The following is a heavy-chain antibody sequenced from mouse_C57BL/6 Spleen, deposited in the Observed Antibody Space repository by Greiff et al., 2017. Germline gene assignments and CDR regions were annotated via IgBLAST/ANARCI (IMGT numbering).Heavy chain of an antibody. CDR2: IYPSSGYT. J-gene: IGHJ4*01. D-gene: IGHD1-1*01. CDR3: AITTVVATGAMDY. CDR1: GYTFTSYT. V-gene: IGHV1-4*01. Sequence: VQLQQSGAELARPGASVKMSCKASGYTFTSYTMHWVKQRPGQGLEWIGYIYPSSGYTKYNQKFKDKATLTADKSSSTAYMQLSSLTSEDSADYCGAITTVVATGAMDYWGQGTSVTVSS.